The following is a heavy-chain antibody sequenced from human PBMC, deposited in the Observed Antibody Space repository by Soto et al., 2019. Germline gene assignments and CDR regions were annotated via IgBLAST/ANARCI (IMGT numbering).Heavy chain of an antibody. J-gene: IGHJ6*03. Sequence: QVQLVQSGAEVKKPGASVKVSCKASGYTFSSYDIIWVRQATGQGLEWMGWMNPNSGHAGFAQKFQGSVTLTRNTSISTAYMELSSLRSDDTAVYFCARRLSSSTYYYYLHVWGKGTTVTVSS. CDR1: GYTFSSYD. D-gene: IGHD6-6*01. CDR2: MNPNSGHA. CDR3: ARRLSSSTYYYYLHV. V-gene: IGHV1-8*01.